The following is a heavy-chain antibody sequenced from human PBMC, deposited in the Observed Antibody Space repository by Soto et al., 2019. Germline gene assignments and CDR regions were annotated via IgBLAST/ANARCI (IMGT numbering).Heavy chain of an antibody. Sequence: GWALRLSCEPPGLTVSTNYMSWFRQAPLQVLEWVSVIYSGGSTYYADSVTGRFTISRDNSKNTLYLQMNSLRAEDTAVYYCARLSVSSWYVYYYYRMDVWGQAITVTAYS. J-gene: IGHJ6*02. CDR1: GLTVSTNY. CDR2: IYSGGST. D-gene: IGHD6-13*01. CDR3: ARLSVSSWYVYYYYRMDV. V-gene: IGHV3-53*01.